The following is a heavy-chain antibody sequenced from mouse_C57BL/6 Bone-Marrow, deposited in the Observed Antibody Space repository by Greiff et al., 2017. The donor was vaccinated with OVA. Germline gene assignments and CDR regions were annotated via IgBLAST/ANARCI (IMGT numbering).Heavy chain of an antibody. CDR1: GYAFSSSW. J-gene: IGHJ4*01. V-gene: IGHV1-82*01. CDR3: ARGGTTVVARAMDY. CDR2: IYPGDGDT. D-gene: IGHD1-1*01. Sequence: QVQLQQSGPELVKPGASVKISCKASGYAFSSSWMNWVKQRPGKGLEWIGRIYPGDGDTNYNGKFKGKATLTADESSSTAYMQLSSLTSEDSAVYFCARGGTTVVARAMDYWGQGTSVTVSS.